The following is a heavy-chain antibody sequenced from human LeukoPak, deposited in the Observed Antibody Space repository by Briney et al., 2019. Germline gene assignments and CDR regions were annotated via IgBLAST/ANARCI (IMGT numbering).Heavy chain of an antibody. Sequence: GESLKIFCKGSGYSFTSYWIGWVRQMPGKGLEWMGIIYPGDSDTRYSPSFQGQVTISADKSISTAYLQWSSLKASDTAMYYCARLGVVVPAAISWFDPWGQGTLVTVSS. CDR2: IYPGDSDT. J-gene: IGHJ5*02. D-gene: IGHD2-2*01. V-gene: IGHV5-51*01. CDR1: GYSFTSYW. CDR3: ARLGVVVPAAISWFDP.